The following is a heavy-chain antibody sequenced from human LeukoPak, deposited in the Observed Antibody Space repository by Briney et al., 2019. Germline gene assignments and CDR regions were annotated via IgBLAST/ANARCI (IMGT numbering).Heavy chain of an antibody. CDR3: AKHSGEKLWLLNFSAHFDY. CDR2: ISGSGGST. Sequence: GGSLRLSCAASGFTFSSYAMSWVRQAPGKGLEWVSAISGSGGSTYYADSVKGRFTISRDNSKNTLYLQMNSLRAEDTAVYYCAKHSGEKLWLLNFSAHFDYWGQGTLVTVSS. CDR1: GFTFSSYA. J-gene: IGHJ4*02. V-gene: IGHV3-23*01. D-gene: IGHD5-18*01.